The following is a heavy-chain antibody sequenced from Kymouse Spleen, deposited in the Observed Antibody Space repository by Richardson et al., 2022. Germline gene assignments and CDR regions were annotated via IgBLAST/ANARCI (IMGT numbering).Heavy chain of an antibody. CDR2: INHSGST. CDR3: ARGVGYCSSTSCYKGFFDY. V-gene: IGHV4-34*01. Sequence: QVQLQQWGAGLLKPSETLSLTCAVYGGSFSGYYWSWIRQPPGKGLEWIGEINHSGSTNYNPSLKSRVTISVDTSKNQFSLKLSSVTAADTAVYYCARGVGYCSSTSCYKGFFDYWGQGTLVTVSS. J-gene: IGHJ4*02. CDR1: GGSFSGYY. D-gene: IGHD2-2*02.